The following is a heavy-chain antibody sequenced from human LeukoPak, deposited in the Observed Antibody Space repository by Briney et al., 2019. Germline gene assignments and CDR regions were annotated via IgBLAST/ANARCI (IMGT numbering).Heavy chain of an antibody. CDR1: GYTFTDYY. Sequence: ATVKISCKVSGYTFTDYYMHWVQQAPGKGLEWMGLVDPEDGETIYAEKFQGRVTITADTSTDTAYMELSSLRSEDTAVYYCATDLPLEQDSMTLYYFDYWGQGTLVTVSS. V-gene: IGHV1-69-2*01. CDR2: VDPEDGET. J-gene: IGHJ4*02. CDR3: ATDLPLEQDSMTLYYFDY. D-gene: IGHD3-22*01.